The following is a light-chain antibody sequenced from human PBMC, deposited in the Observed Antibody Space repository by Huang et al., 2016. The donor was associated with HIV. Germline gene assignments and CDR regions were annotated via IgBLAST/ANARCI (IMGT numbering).Light chain of an antibody. Sequence: EIVMTQSPATLSVSPGERATLSCRASQSVSSNLAWFQQKPGQAPGLLIYGASTRATGIPEFTLTISSLQSEDFAVYYCQQYNSWPPYTFGQGTKLEIK. J-gene: IGKJ2*01. CDR3: QQYNSWPPYT. CDR2: GAS. V-gene: IGKV3-15*01. CDR1: QSVSSN.